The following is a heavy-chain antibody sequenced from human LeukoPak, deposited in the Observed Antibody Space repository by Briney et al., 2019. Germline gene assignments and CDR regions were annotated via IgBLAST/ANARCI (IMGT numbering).Heavy chain of an antibody. CDR2: MNPNSGNT. D-gene: IGHD6-13*01. CDR3: ARVRAAAGDVGDY. J-gene: IGHJ4*02. V-gene: IGHV1-8*03. Sequence: ASAKVSCKASGYTFTSYDINWVRQATGQGLEWMGWMNPNSGNTGYAQKFQGRVTITRNTSISTAYMELSSLRSEDTAVYYCARVRAAAGDVGDYWGQGTLVTVSS. CDR1: GYTFTSYD.